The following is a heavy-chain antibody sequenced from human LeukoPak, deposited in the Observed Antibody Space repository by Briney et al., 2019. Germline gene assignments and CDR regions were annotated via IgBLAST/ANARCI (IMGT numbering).Heavy chain of an antibody. V-gene: IGHV4-59*01. CDR3: ARTLSSTSSDFDY. Sequence: SETLSLTCTVSGGSISSYYWSWIRQPPGKGLEWIGYIYYSGSTNYNPSLKSRVTISVDTSKNQFSLKLSSVTAADTAVCYCARTLSSTSSDFDYWGQGTLVTVSS. CDR2: IYYSGST. D-gene: IGHD2-2*01. J-gene: IGHJ4*02. CDR1: GGSISSYY.